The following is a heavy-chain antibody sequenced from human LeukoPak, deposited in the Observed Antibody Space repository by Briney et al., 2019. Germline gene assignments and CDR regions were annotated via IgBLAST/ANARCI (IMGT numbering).Heavy chain of an antibody. CDR2: INSDGSST. CDR3: AREDFWSGYSY. J-gene: IGHJ4*02. V-gene: IGHV3-74*01. D-gene: IGHD3-3*01. Sequence: GGSLRLSCAASGFTFSSYWMHGVRQAPGKGLVWVSRINSDGSSTSYADSVKGRFTISRDNAKNTLYLQMNSLRAEDTAVYYCAREDFWSGYSYWGQGTLVTVSS. CDR1: GFTFSSYW.